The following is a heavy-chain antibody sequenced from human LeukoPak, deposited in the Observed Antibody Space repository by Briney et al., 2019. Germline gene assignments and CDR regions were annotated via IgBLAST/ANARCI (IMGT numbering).Heavy chain of an antibody. CDR1: GGSISSSSYY. Sequence: PSETLSLTCTVSGGSISSSSYYWGWIRQPPGKGLEWIGSIYYSGSTYYNPSLKSRVTISVDTSKNQFSLKLSSVTAADTAVYYCARLQHYYYYMDVWGKGTTVTVSS. V-gene: IGHV4-39*01. CDR3: ARLQHYYYYMDV. J-gene: IGHJ6*03. D-gene: IGHD5-18*01. CDR2: IYYSGST.